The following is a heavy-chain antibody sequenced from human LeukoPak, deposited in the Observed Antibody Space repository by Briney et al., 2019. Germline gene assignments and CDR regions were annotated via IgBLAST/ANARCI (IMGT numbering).Heavy chain of an antibody. D-gene: IGHD3-16*01. CDR1: GFTFDDYA. V-gene: IGHV3-9*01. J-gene: IGHJ6*03. CDR3: ARESPLGAHYYMDV. Sequence: AGGSLRLSCAASGFTFDDYAMHWVRQAPGKGLEWVSGISWNSGSIGYADSVKGQFTISRDNAKNTLYLRMNSLRAEDTAVYYCARESPLGAHYYMDVWGKGTTVTVSS. CDR2: ISWNSGSI.